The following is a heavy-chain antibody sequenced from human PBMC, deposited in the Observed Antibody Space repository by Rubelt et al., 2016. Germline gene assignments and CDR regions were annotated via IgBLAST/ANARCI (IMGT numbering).Heavy chain of an antibody. CDR2: ISAYNGNT. CDR3: ARVYHYDSSGYYYNY. D-gene: IGHD3-22*01. CDR1: GGTFSSYG. J-gene: IGHJ4*02. Sequence: QVQLVQSGAEVKKPGSSVKVSCKASGGTFSSYGISWVRQAPGQGLEWMGWISAYNGNTNYAQKLQGRVTMTTDTSTSTVYMELSSLRYEDTAVYYCARVYHYDSSGYYYNYWGQGTLVTVSS. V-gene: IGHV1-18*01.